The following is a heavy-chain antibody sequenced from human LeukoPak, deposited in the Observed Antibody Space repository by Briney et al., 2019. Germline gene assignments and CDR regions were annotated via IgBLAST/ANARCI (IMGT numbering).Heavy chain of an antibody. CDR2: TSSSDAGT. Sequence: GGSLRLSCAASGFTLSSYAMSWVRQAPGKGLEWVSATSSSDAGTYYAESVKGRFTISRDNSKNTLYLQMNSLRAEDTAVYYCAKLKFWVVAAAGTRNWGQGTLVTVSS. J-gene: IGHJ4*02. V-gene: IGHV3-23*01. D-gene: IGHD6-13*01. CDR3: AKLKFWVVAAAGTRN. CDR1: GFTLSSYA.